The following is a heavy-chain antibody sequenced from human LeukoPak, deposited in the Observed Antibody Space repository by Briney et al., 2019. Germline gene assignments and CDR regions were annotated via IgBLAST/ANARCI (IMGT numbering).Heavy chain of an antibody. CDR3: ARRPRGYTYGENYYYYYGMDV. J-gene: IGHJ6*02. Sequence: SETLSLTCTVSGGSISSYYWSWIRQPPGKGLEWIGHIYDSGSTNYNPSLKSRVTISVDTSKNQFSQQLSSVTAADTAVYYCARRPRGYTYGENYYYYYGMDVWGQGTTVTVSS. V-gene: IGHV4-59*08. CDR2: IYDSGST. CDR1: GGSISSYY. D-gene: IGHD5-18*01.